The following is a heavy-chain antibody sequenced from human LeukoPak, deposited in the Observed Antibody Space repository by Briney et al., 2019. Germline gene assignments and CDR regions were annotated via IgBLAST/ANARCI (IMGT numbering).Heavy chain of an antibody. Sequence: QPGGSLRLSCEASGFTFSSYGMHWVRQAPGKGLEWVAVISYDGSNKYYADSVKGRFTISRDNSKNTLYLQMNSLRAEDTAVYYCAKDFPLGGYAFDYWGQGTLVTVSS. V-gene: IGHV3-30*18. J-gene: IGHJ4*02. CDR3: AKDFPLGGYAFDY. D-gene: IGHD5-12*01. CDR2: ISYDGSNK. CDR1: GFTFSSYG.